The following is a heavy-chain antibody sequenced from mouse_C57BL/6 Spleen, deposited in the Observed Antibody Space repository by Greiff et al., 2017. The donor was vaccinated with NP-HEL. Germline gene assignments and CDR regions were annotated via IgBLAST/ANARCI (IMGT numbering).Heavy chain of an antibody. J-gene: IGHJ4*01. CDR2: IWGVGST. CDR1: GFSLTSYG. Sequence: VKLVESGPGLVAPSQSLSITCTVSGFSLTSYGVDWVRQSPGKGLEWLGVIWGVGSTNYNSALKSRLSISKDNSKSQVFLKMNSLQTDDTAMYYCARIDSSGYGAMDYWGQGTSVTVSS. CDR3: ARIDSSGYGAMDY. V-gene: IGHV2-6*01. D-gene: IGHD3-2*02.